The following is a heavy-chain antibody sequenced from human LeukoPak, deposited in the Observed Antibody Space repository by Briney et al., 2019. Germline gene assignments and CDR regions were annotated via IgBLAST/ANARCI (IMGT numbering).Heavy chain of an antibody. Sequence: SVKVSCKASGGTFSSYANSWVRQAPGQGHERMGGTIPIFGTANYAQKFQGRVTITADESTSAAYMELSSLRSEDTAVYYCARVGNDSSGYFPRWYFDLWGRGTLVTVSS. CDR2: TIPIFGTA. CDR1: GGTFSSYA. CDR3: ARVGNDSSGYFPRWYFDL. V-gene: IGHV1-69*01. D-gene: IGHD3-22*01. J-gene: IGHJ2*01.